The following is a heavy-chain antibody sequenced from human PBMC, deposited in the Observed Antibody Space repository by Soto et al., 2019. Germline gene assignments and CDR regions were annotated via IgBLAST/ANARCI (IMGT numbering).Heavy chain of an antibody. CDR2: ISGSGGST. CDR1: GFTFSSYA. CDR3: AKDHLGGGSGDLSDYYRDV. Sequence: EVQLLESGGGLVQPGGSLRLSCAASGFTFSSYAMSWVRQAPGKGLEWVSAISGSGGSTYYADSVKGRFTISRDNSKNAWYQQMNSGRAGDTAVYYGAKDHLGGGSGDLSDYYRDVGGKGTPVTVSS. D-gene: IGHD3-10*01. V-gene: IGHV3-23*01. J-gene: IGHJ6*03.